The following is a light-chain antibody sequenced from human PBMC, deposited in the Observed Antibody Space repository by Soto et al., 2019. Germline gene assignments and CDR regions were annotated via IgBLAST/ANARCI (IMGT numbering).Light chain of an antibody. J-gene: IGKJ4*01. CDR1: QSVKSN. CDR2: GAS. V-gene: IGKV3-15*01. CDR3: QQRHIWPPLT. Sequence: EIVMTQSPAAVSVSPGERATLSCRASQSVKSNLAWYQQNPGQAPRLLIYGASTRATGISARFSGSGSGTDFTLTISSLEPEDFAVYYCQQRHIWPPLTFGGGTKVDIK.